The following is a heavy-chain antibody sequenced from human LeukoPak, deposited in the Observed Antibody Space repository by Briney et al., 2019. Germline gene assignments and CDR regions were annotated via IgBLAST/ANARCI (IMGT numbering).Heavy chain of an antibody. CDR3: AKVNSGGKPLPFYYYMDV. Sequence: GGSLRLSCAASGFTFSSYAMSWVRQAPGKGLEWVSAISGSSSSTYYADSVKGRFTISRDNSKNTLYLQMNSLRAEDTAVYYCAKVNSGGKPLPFYYYMDVWGKGTTVTVSS. CDR1: GFTFSSYA. CDR2: ISGSSSST. D-gene: IGHD4-23*01. J-gene: IGHJ6*03. V-gene: IGHV3-23*01.